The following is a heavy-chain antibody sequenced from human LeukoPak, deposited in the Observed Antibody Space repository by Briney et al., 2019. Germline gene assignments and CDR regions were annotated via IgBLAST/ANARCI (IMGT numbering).Heavy chain of an antibody. Sequence: PSETLSLTCTVSGGSISSANYYWNWIRQHPGKGLEWIGSIYLTGTTHYNPSLKSRVTLSVDTSKNQFSLKLSSVTAADTAMYYCARDRDGANSNWFDPWGQGSLVTVSS. CDR3: ARDRDGANSNWFDP. V-gene: IGHV4-31*03. CDR1: GGSISSANYY. CDR2: IYLTGTT. D-gene: IGHD4-23*01. J-gene: IGHJ5*02.